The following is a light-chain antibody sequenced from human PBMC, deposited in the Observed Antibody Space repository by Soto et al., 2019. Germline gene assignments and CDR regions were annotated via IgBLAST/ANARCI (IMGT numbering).Light chain of an antibody. CDR3: SSYTSSNTLYV. CDR2: DVS. J-gene: IGLJ1*01. CDR1: SSDVGGYNY. V-gene: IGLV2-14*01. Sequence: QSALTQPASVSGSPGQSITISCTGTSSDVGGYNYVSWYQQHPGKAPKLIISDVSNRPSGVSNRFSGSKSGETASLTISGLQAEDEADYYCSSYTSSNTLYVFGTGTKLTVL.